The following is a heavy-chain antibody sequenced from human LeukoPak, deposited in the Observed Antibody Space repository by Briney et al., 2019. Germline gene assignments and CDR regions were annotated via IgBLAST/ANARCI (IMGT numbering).Heavy chain of an antibody. CDR2: INSDWSST. J-gene: IGHJ6*03. Sequence: TGGSLRLSCAASGFTFSSYWMHWVRQAPGKGLVWVSRINSDWSSTSYADSVKGRFTISRDNAKNTLYLQMNSLRAEDTAVYYCARLRGSGSYYTGYYYYYMDVWGKGTTVTVSS. V-gene: IGHV3-74*01. D-gene: IGHD3-10*01. CDR3: ARLRGSGSYYTGYYYYYMDV. CDR1: GFTFSSYW.